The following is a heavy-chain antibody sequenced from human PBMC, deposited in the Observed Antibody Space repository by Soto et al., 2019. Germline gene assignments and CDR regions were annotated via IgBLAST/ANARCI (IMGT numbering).Heavy chain of an antibody. CDR1: GGSISSGGYY. CDR3: ARDPAH. CDR2: IYNSGST. Sequence: QVQLQESGPGLVKTSQTLSLTCTVSGGSISSGGYYWSWIRQHPGKGLEWIGYIYNSGSTYYNPSLESVVTIAADTSKNQYSLKLSSVTAADTAVYYCARDPAHWGQGTLVTGSS. V-gene: IGHV4-31*01. J-gene: IGHJ4*02.